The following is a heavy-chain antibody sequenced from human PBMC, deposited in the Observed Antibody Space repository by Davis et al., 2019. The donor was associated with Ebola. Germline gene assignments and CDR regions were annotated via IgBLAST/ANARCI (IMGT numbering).Heavy chain of an antibody. Sequence: GESLKISCAASGFSLRTYGMHWVRQAPGKGLEWLAVIWYDETNKYYADSVKGRFTISRDNSKNTLYLQMSNLRAEDTAVYYCAKDYWPHSDYYYGMDVWGQGTTVTVSS. D-gene: IGHD2-8*02. CDR2: IWYDETNK. V-gene: IGHV3-33*06. CDR1: GFSLRTYG. J-gene: IGHJ6*02. CDR3: AKDYWPHSDYYYGMDV.